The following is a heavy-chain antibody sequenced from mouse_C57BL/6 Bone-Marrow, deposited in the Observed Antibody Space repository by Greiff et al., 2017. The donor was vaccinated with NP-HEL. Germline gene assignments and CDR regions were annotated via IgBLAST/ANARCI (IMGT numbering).Heavy chain of an antibody. CDR1: GFTFSNYW. CDR2: IRLKSDNYAT. CDR3: TDYGSSLRFAY. D-gene: IGHD1-1*01. Sequence: EVKLEESGGGLVQPGGSMKLSCVASGFTFSNYWMNWVRQSPEKGLEWVAQIRLKSDNYATHYAESVKGRFTISRDDSKSSVYLQMNNLRAEDTGIYYCTDYGSSLRFAYWGQGTLVTVSA. V-gene: IGHV6-3*01. J-gene: IGHJ3*01.